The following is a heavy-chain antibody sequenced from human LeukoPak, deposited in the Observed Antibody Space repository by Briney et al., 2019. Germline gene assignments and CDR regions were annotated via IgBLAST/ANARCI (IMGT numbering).Heavy chain of an antibody. D-gene: IGHD3-22*01. CDR1: GDTFSGYA. J-gene: IGHJ4*02. CDR2: ITLILGTA. Sequence: ASVKVSCKASGDTFSGYALTWVRQAPGQGLEWMGRITLILGTADYAQKFQGRVAITADKNTSTTYMELTSLRSEDTAVYYCARVLRAHYYDSSGTFFDYWGQGTLVTVSS. V-gene: IGHV1-69*04. CDR3: ARVLRAHYYDSSGTFFDY.